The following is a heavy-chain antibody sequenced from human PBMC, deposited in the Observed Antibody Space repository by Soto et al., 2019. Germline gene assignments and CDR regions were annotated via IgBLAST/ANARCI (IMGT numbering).Heavy chain of an antibody. J-gene: IGHJ4*02. V-gene: IGHV1-46*01. CDR3: ARAEMTTVVTPFDY. CDR2: INPSGGST. CDR1: GYTFTSYY. Sequence: QVQLVQSGAEVKKPGVSVKVPCKASGYTFTSYYMHRVRQAPGQGLEWMGIINPSGGSTSYAQKFQGRVTMTRDTSTSTVYMELSSLRSEDTAVYYCARAEMTTVVTPFDYWGQGTLVTVSS. D-gene: IGHD4-17*01.